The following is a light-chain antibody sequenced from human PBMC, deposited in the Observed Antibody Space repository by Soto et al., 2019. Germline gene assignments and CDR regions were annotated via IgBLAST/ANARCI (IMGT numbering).Light chain of an antibody. CDR3: QQYDSSPQT. Sequence: EIVLTQSPGTLSLSPGERATLSCRASQSVSISYLAWYQQKPGQAPRLLIYGASSRATGIPDRFSGSGSGTDFTLTISRLEPEDFAVYYCQQYDSSPQTFGQGTKVDI. V-gene: IGKV3-20*01. CDR1: QSVSISY. CDR2: GAS. J-gene: IGKJ1*01.